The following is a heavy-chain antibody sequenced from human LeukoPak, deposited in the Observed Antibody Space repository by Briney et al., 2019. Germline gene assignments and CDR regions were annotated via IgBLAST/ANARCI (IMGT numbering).Heavy chain of an antibody. V-gene: IGHV5-51*01. CDR1: GYRFNTYW. CDR2: IYPDDSDT. CDR3: ARPNITSYYDSRGYDAFDV. J-gene: IGHJ3*01. D-gene: IGHD3-22*01. Sequence: GESLKISCKGSGYRFNTYWIAWVRQMPGKGLEWMGIIYPDDSDTRYSPSFQGQVTISADKSVRTAYLQWSSLKASDTAMYYCARPNITSYYDSRGYDAFDVWGQGTMVTVSS.